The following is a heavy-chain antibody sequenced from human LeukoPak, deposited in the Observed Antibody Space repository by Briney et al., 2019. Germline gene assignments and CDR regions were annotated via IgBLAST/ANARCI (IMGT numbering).Heavy chain of an antibody. V-gene: IGHV5-51*01. Sequence: GESLKISCKASGYSFTSYWIGWVRQMPGKGLEWMGITYPGDSDTRYSPSFQGQVTISADKSISTAYLQWSSLKASDTAMYYCARQLYDSSGYDNWYFDLWGRGTLVTVSS. CDR2: TYPGDSDT. CDR1: GYSFTSYW. D-gene: IGHD3-22*01. CDR3: ARQLYDSSGYDNWYFDL. J-gene: IGHJ2*01.